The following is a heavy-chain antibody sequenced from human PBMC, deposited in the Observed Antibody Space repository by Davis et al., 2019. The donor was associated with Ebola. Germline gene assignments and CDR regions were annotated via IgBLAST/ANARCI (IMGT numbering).Heavy chain of an antibody. CDR2: ISGSGGST. J-gene: IGHJ4*02. Sequence: GESLKISCAASGFTFSSYSMNWVRQAPGKGLEWVSAISGSGGSTYYADSVKGRFTISRDNSKNTLYLQMNSLRAEDTAVYYCAKEGLLWFGESPLGYWGQGTLVTVSS. V-gene: IGHV3-23*01. CDR1: GFTFSSYS. CDR3: AKEGLLWFGESPLGY. D-gene: IGHD3-10*01.